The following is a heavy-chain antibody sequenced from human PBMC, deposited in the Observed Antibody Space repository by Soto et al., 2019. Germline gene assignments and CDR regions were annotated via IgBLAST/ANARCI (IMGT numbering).Heavy chain of an antibody. J-gene: IGHJ6*02. CDR1: GGTFSSYA. V-gene: IGHV1-69*13. CDR3: ARAPFTVTTPYYYYGMDV. Sequence: SVKVSCKASGGTFSSYAISWVRQAPGQGLEWMGGIIPIFGTANYAQKFQGRVTITADESTSTAYMELSSLRSEDTAVYYCARAPFTVTTPYYYYGMDVWGQGTTVTVSS. CDR2: IIPIFGTA. D-gene: IGHD4-4*01.